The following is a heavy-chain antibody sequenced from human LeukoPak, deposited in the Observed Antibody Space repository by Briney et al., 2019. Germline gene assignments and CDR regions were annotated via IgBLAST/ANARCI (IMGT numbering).Heavy chain of an antibody. J-gene: IGHJ5*02. CDR3: ARNYDSSGYGYNWFDP. V-gene: IGHV3-21*01. CDR1: GFTFSTYS. Sequence: GGSLRLSCAASGFTFSTYSMNWVRQAPGKGLEWVSSITGSSSFIYYADSVKGRFTISRENAKNSLHLQMNSLRAEDTAVYSCARNYDSSGYGYNWFDPWGQGTLVTVSS. D-gene: IGHD3-22*01. CDR2: ITGSSSFI.